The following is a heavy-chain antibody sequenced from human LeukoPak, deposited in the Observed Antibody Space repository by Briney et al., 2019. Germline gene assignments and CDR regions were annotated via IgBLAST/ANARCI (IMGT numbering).Heavy chain of an antibody. CDR3: ARGEQQLVRSIDY. D-gene: IGHD6-13*01. V-gene: IGHV4-34*01. J-gene: IGHJ4*02. Sequence: SETLSLTCAVYDGSFSGYYWSWIRQPPGKGLEWIGEINHSGSTNYNPSLKSRVTISVDTSKNQFSLKLSSVTAADTAVYYCARGEQQLVRSIDYWGQGTLVTVSS. CDR2: INHSGST. CDR1: DGSFSGYY.